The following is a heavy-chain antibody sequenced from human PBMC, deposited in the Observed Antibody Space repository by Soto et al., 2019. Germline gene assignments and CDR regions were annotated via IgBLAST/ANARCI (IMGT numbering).Heavy chain of an antibody. D-gene: IGHD6-19*01. Sequence: GGSLRLSCAASGFTVSSNYMSWVRQAPGKGLEWVSVIYSGGSTYYADSVKGRFTISRDNSKNTLYLQMNSLRAEDTAVYYCARGGIAVAAYWYFDLWGRGTLVTVSS. J-gene: IGHJ2*01. CDR2: IYSGGST. CDR1: GFTVSSNY. V-gene: IGHV3-53*01. CDR3: ARGGIAVAAYWYFDL.